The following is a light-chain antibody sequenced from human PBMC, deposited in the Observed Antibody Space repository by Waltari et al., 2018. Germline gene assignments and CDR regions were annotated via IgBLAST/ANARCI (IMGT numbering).Light chain of an antibody. CDR2: KGT. J-gene: IGKJ4*01. CDR3: QQYYSTPPA. V-gene: IGKV1-5*03. CDR1: QSISSW. Sequence: DIQMTQSPSTLSASVGDRVTITCRASQSISSWLAWYQQKPGKAPKLLIYKGTSLESGVPSRFSGSGSGTEFTLTISSLQAEDVAVYYCQQYYSTPPAFGGGTKVGIK.